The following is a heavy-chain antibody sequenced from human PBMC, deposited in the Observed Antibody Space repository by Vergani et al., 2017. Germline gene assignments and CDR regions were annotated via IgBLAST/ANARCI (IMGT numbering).Heavy chain of an antibody. V-gene: IGHV1-69*12. CDR2: IIPIFGTA. CDR3: ARRLGHFWSGYYTGSEYYMDV. Sequence: QVQLVQSGAEVKKPGSSVKVSCKASGGTFSSYAISWVRQAPGQGLEWMGGIIPIFGTANYAQKFQGRVTITADESTRTAYMELSSLRSEDTAVYYCARRLGHFWSGYYTGSEYYMDVWGKGTTVTVSS. J-gene: IGHJ6*03. CDR1: GGTFSSYA. D-gene: IGHD3-3*02.